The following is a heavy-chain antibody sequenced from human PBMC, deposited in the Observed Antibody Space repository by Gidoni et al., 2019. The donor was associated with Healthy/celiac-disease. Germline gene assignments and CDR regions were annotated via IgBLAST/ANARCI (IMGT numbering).Heavy chain of an antibody. CDR2: ISGSGGST. V-gene: IGHV3-23*01. Sequence: EVQLLESGGGLVQPGGSLRLSCAASGFTFSSYAMSWVRQAPGKGLEWVLAISGSGGSTYYADSVKGRFTISRDNSKNTLYLQMNSLRAEDTAVYYCANWDGVCCRAAENLRYHTTTGDFDYWGQGTLVTVSS. CDR1: GFTFSSYA. J-gene: IGHJ4*02. D-gene: IGHD2-8*01. CDR3: ANWDGVCCRAAENLRYHTTTGDFDY.